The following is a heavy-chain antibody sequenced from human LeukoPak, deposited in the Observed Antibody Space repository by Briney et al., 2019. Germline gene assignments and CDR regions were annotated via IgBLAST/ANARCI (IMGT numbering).Heavy chain of an antibody. J-gene: IGHJ4*02. CDR3: AKAPVTSCRGAYCYPFDS. D-gene: IGHD2-21*01. CDR1: GFTLSTYA. Sequence: GGSLRLSCAASGFTLSTYAMSWVRQTPGKGLEWVAATSSSDAGTFHADSVRGRFTISRDNSKNTLYLQMNSLRAEDAAVYFCAKAPVTSCRGAYCYPFDSWGQGTLVTVSS. V-gene: IGHV3-23*01. CDR2: TSSSDAGT.